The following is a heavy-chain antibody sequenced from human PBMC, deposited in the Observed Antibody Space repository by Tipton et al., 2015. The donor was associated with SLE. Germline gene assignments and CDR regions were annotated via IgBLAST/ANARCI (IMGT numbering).Heavy chain of an antibody. V-gene: IGHV3-23*01. J-gene: IGHJ4*02. CDR3: ARARGSSFGVINYYFDY. Sequence: SLRLSCAASGFTFSSYAMSWVRQAPGKGLEWVSAISGSGGSTYYADSVKGRFTISRDNSKNTLYLQMNSLRAEDTAVYYCARARGSSFGVINYYFDYWGQGTLVTVSS. CDR2: ISGSGGST. CDR1: GFTFSSYA. D-gene: IGHD3-3*01.